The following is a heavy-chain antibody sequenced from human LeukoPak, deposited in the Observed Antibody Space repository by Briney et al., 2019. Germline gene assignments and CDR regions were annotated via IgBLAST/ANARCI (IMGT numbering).Heavy chain of an antibody. Sequence: GGSLRLSCAASGFTFSSYGMHWVRQAPGKGLEWVAVIWYDGSNKYYADSVKGRFTISRDNSKNTLYLQMNSLRAEDTAVYYCAKDRGSSSWYLGHNWFDPWGQGTLVTVSS. J-gene: IGHJ5*02. V-gene: IGHV3-33*06. CDR1: GFTFSSYG. CDR3: AKDRGSSSWYLGHNWFDP. CDR2: IWYDGSNK. D-gene: IGHD6-13*01.